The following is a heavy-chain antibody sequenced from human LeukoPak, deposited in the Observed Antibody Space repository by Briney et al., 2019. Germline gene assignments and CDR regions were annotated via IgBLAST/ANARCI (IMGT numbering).Heavy chain of an antibody. CDR2: IKSKTDGGTT. D-gene: IGHD3-10*01. CDR1: GFTFSNAW. V-gene: IGHV3-15*01. CDR3: TTTPYGSGNYYYYYYMDV. J-gene: IGHJ6*03. Sequence: PGGSLRLSCAASGFTFSNAWMSWVRQAPGKGLEWVGRIKSKTDGGTTDYAAPVKGRFTISRDDSKNTLYLQMNSLKTEDTAVYYCTTTPYGSGNYYYYYYMDVWGKGTTVTISS.